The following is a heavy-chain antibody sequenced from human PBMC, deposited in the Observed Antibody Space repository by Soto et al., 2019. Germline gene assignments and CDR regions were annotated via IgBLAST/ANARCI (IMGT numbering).Heavy chain of an antibody. CDR3: GRGVFGGGYTAGCSLL. Sequence: PSETLSLTCSVSGASIASGGHYWTWIRQHPGKGLEWVGHINDRGTTHYNPSLRSRVTIFMDTSKSHFSLYLASVTAADTALFFCGRGVFGGGYTAGCSLLGGRG. J-gene: IGHJ2*01. V-gene: IGHV4-31*03. CDR1: GASIASGGHY. CDR2: INDRGTT. D-gene: IGHD3-16*01.